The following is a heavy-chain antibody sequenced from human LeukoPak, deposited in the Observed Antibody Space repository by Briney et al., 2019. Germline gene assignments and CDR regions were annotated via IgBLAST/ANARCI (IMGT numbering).Heavy chain of an antibody. CDR2: IYHSGST. Sequence: SGTLSLTCAVSGGSISSSNWWSWVRQPPGKGLEWIGEIYHSGSTNYNPSLKSRVTISVDTSKNQFSLRLSSVTAADTAVYYCARDMITFGGAYASGFMDVWGKGTTVTVSS. D-gene: IGHD3-16*01. J-gene: IGHJ6*03. V-gene: IGHV4-4*02. CDR1: GGSISSSNW. CDR3: ARDMITFGGAYASGFMDV.